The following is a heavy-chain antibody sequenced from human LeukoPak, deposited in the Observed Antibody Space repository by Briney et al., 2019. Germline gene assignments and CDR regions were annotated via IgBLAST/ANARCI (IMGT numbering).Heavy chain of an antibody. V-gene: IGHV3-23*01. D-gene: IGHD2-2*01. CDR1: GLTFSSYA. Sequence: GGSLRLSCAASGLTFSSYAMSWVRQAPGKGLEWVSAISGSGGSTYYADSVKGRFTIASDNAKNTLYLHMNSLRAEDPAVYYCARALNIVVVPAATRSHYYYMDVWGKGTTVTVSS. CDR2: ISGSGGST. J-gene: IGHJ6*03. CDR3: ARALNIVVVPAATRSHYYYMDV.